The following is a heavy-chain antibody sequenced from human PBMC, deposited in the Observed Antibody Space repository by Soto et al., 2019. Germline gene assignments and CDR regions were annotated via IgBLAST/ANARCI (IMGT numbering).Heavy chain of an antibody. D-gene: IGHD2-15*01. CDR3: AKDRLPTSGQRFYFDS. J-gene: IGHJ4*02. V-gene: IGHV3-23*01. Sequence: GGSHRLSWATSGFTFSTYAMTWVRQVPGRGLQWVSTILPDETGFYTVSVKGRFTISRDNYRGIVYLQMNDLWVEDTAIYYCAKDRLPTSGQRFYFDSWGQGSLVTVSS. CDR1: GFTFSTYA. CDR2: ILPDETG.